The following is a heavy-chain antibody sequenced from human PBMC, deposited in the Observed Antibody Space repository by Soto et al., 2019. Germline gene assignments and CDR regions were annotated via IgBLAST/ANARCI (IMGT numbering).Heavy chain of an antibody. Sequence: QVQLQESGPGLVKPSQTLSLTCTVSGGSISSGDYYWTWIRHHPGKGLEWIGYIYYSGSTKHNPSLKSRITISVDTSKNQFSLKLNSVTAADTAVYYCARTNTSSTSFHVDYWGQGTQVTVSS. J-gene: IGHJ4*02. CDR1: GGSISSGDYY. D-gene: IGHD2-2*01. CDR3: ARTNTSSTSFHVDY. V-gene: IGHV4-31*03. CDR2: IYYSGST.